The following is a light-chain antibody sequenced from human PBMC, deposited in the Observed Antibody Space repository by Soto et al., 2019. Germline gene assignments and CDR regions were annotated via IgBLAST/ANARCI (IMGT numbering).Light chain of an antibody. CDR1: QCVSSSY. V-gene: IGKV3-20*01. CDR3: QQYDSSLSSST. CDR2: CAS. J-gene: IGKJ2*01. Sequence: IVLTQSPGTLSLSPGERATLSCRASQCVSSSYLAWYQQKPGQAPRLLIYCASNRATVIRDRFSGSGSGTDLTLTISRLAPEDFAVYYCQQYDSSLSSSTFAQGTKLEIK.